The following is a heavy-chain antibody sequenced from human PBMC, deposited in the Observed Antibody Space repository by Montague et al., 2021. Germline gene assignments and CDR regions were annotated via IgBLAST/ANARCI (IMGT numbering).Heavy chain of an antibody. Sequence: SETLSLTCSVSGGAISSDYWSWIRQPPGKGLEWIGFIDHCGHTNYNPSLQGRVGISLDTSRNQFSLTLTSVTAADTAMYYCAKSSSWHDFASWGQGALVAVSS. CDR3: AKSSSWHDFAS. CDR1: GGAISSDY. D-gene: IGHD6-13*01. CDR2: IDHCGHT. V-gene: IGHV4-59*01. J-gene: IGHJ4*02.